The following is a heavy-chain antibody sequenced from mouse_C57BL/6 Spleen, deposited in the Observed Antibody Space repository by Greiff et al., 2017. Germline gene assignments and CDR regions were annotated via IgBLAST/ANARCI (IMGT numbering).Heavy chain of an antibody. Sequence: EVQLQQSGPGLVKPSQSLSLTCSVTGYSITSGYYWNWIRQFPGNKLEWMGYISYDGSNNYNPSLKNRISITRDTSKNQFFLKLNAVTTEDTATYYCARGSSSWYFDVWGTGTTVTVSS. J-gene: IGHJ1*03. CDR2: ISYDGSN. V-gene: IGHV3-6*01. CDR1: GYSITSGYY. D-gene: IGHD1-1*01. CDR3: ARGSSSWYFDV.